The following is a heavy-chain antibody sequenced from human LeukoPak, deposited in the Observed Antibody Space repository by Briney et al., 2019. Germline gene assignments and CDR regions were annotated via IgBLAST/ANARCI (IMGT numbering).Heavy chain of an antibody. J-gene: IGHJ6*03. CDR2: IYHSGST. V-gene: IGHV4-38-2*02. CDR3: ARSSEGRYYYDSSGFSYYYYYMDV. Sequence: SETLSLTCTVSGYSISSGYYWGWIRRPPGKGLEWIGSIYHSGSTYYNPSLKSRVTISVDTSKNQFSLKLSSVTAADTAVYYCARSSEGRYYYDSSGFSYYYYYMDVWGKGTTVTISS. CDR1: GYSISSGYY. D-gene: IGHD3-22*01.